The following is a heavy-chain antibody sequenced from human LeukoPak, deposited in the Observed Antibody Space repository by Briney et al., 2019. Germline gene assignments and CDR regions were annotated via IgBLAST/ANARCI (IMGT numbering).Heavy chain of an antibody. CDR1: GFTFSSYA. CDR3: ARGDTYGHTGS. J-gene: IGHJ4*02. D-gene: IGHD5-18*01. Sequence: GGSLRLSCAASGFTFSSYAMHWVRQAPGKGLEWVAVISYDGSNKYYADSVKGRFTISRDNSKNTLYLQMNSLRAEDTAVYYCARGDTYGHTGSWGQGTLVTVSS. V-gene: IGHV3-30-3*01. CDR2: ISYDGSNK.